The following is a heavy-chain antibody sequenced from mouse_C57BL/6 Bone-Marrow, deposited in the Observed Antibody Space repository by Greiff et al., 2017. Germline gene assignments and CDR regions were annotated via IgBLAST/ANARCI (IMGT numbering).Heavy chain of an antibody. D-gene: IGHD2-4*01. CDR2: IDPENGDT. Sequence: VQLQQSGAELVRPGASVKLSCTASGFNIKDAYMHWVKQRPEQGLEWIGWIDPENGDTEYDSKFPGKATITADTSSNTAYLQLSSLTSEDTAVYYCLYYDYEAWCAYWGQGTLVTVSA. J-gene: IGHJ3*01. V-gene: IGHV14-4*01. CDR1: GFNIKDAY. CDR3: LYYDYEAWCAY.